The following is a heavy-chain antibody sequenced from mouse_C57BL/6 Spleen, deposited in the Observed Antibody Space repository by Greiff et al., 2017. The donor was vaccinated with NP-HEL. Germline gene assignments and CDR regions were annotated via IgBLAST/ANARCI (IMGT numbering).Heavy chain of an antibody. CDR1: GFTFSDYG. D-gene: IGHD2-2*01. CDR3: ARRMVTAWFAY. J-gene: IGHJ3*01. CDR2: ISSGSSTI. Sequence: EVKLMESGGGLVKPGGSLKLSCAASGFTFSDYGMHWVRQAPEKGLEWVAYISSGSSTIYYADTVTGRFTISRDNAKNTLFLQMTSLRSEDTAMYYCARRMVTAWFAYWGQGTLVTVSA. V-gene: IGHV5-17*01.